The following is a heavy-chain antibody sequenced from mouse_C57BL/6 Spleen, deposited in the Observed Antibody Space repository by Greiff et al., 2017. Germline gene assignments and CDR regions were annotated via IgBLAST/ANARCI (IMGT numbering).Heavy chain of an antibody. CDR3: ARGTVVANYAMDY. CDR2: IHPNSGST. CDR1: GYTFTSYW. J-gene: IGHJ4*01. D-gene: IGHD1-1*01. Sequence: QVQLQQPGAELVKPGASVKLSCKASGYTFTSYWMHWVKQRPGQGLEWIGMIHPNSGSTNYNEKFKSKAKLTVDKSSSTAYMQLSSLTSEDSAVYYCARGTVVANYAMDYWGQGTSVTVSS. V-gene: IGHV1-64*01.